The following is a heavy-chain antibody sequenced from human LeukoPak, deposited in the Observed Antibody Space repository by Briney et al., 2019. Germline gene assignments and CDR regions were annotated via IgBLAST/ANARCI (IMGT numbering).Heavy chain of an antibody. Sequence: VQPGRSLRLSCAASGFTFSSYGMHWVRQAPGKGLEWVAVIWYDGSNKYYADSVKGRFTISRDNGRNTLYLQMYSLRAEDTAVYYCASYLTSIPSGMDVWGQGTTVTVSS. CDR2: IWYDGSNK. CDR3: ASYLTSIPSGMDV. J-gene: IGHJ6*02. D-gene: IGHD1-26*01. V-gene: IGHV3-33*03. CDR1: GFTFSSYG.